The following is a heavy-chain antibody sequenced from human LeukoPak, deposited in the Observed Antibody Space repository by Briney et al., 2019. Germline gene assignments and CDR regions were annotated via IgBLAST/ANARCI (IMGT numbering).Heavy chain of an antibody. J-gene: IGHJ5*02. D-gene: IGHD5-24*01. V-gene: IGHV4-39*01. Sequence: PSETLSLTCTVSGGSISSSDYYWGRIRQPPGKGLEWIGNIYYSGSTYYNPSLKSRVTISVDTSKNQFSLNLSSVTAADTAVYYCARRGGYNSRFDPGGQGTLVTVSS. CDR1: GGSISSSDYY. CDR2: IYYSGST. CDR3: ARRGGYNSRFDP.